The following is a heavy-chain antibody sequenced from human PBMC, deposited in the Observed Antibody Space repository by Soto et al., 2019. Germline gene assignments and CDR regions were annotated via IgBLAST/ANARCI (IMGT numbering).Heavy chain of an antibody. D-gene: IGHD3-3*01. Sequence: GGSLRLSCAASGFTFSSYAMSWVRQAPGKELEWVTAISGSGGGTYYADSVKGQFTISSNNSKNTLYLQMSSLRAEDTAVYFCAKDRTIFGVVSPYYFVYWGQGTLVTVSS. V-gene: IGHV3-23*01. CDR3: AKDRTIFGVVSPYYFVY. CDR1: GFTFSSYA. CDR2: ISGSGGGT. J-gene: IGHJ4*02.